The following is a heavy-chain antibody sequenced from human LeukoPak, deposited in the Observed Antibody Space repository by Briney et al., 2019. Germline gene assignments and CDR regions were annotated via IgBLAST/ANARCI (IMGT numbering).Heavy chain of an antibody. CDR3: AKDPWHPYYYGSGSNL. Sequence: GGSLRLSCAASGFTFSSYGMHWVRQAPGKGLEWVAFIRYDGSNKYYADSVKGRFTISRDNSKNTPYLQMNSLRAEDTAVYYCAKDPWHPYYYGSGSNLWGQGTLVTVSS. CDR1: GFTFSSYG. D-gene: IGHD3-10*01. CDR2: IRYDGSNK. J-gene: IGHJ5*02. V-gene: IGHV3-30*02.